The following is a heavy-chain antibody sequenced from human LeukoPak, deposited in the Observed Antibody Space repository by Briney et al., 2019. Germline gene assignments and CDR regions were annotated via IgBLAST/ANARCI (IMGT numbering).Heavy chain of an antibody. J-gene: IGHJ4*02. D-gene: IGHD3-16*02. CDR2: ISWNSGSI. Sequence: GGSLRLSCAASGFTFDDHAMHWVRQAPGKGLEWVSGISWNSGSIGYADSVKGRFTISRDNAKNSLYLQMNSLRAEDTALYYCAKASVVWGSYRPHFDYWGQGTLVTASS. CDR1: GFTFDDHA. CDR3: AKASVVWGSYRPHFDY. V-gene: IGHV3-9*01.